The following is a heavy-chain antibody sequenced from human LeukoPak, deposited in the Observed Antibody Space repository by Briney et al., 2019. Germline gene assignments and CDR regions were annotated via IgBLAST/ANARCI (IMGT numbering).Heavy chain of an antibody. CDR3: AKDLNWGGR. CDR2: ISDDGSNK. V-gene: IGHV3-30-3*01. D-gene: IGHD7-27*01. J-gene: IGHJ4*02. Sequence: PGGSLRLSCAASGFTFSSYATHWVRQAPGKGLEWVAVISDDGSNKYYADSVKGRFTISRDNSKNTLYLQVNSLGAEDTAVYYCAKDLNWGGRWGQGTLVTVSS. CDR1: GFTFSSYA.